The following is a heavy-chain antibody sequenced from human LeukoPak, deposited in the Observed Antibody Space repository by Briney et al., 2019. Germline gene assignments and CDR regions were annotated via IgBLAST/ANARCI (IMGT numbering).Heavy chain of an antibody. J-gene: IGHJ3*02. V-gene: IGHV4-59*08. D-gene: IGHD4-23*01. CDR3: ARPGGRDHGGNSVAFDI. CDR1: GGSISGYY. CDR2: IYNAGNT. Sequence: SVTLSLTCTVSGGSISGYYWNWIRQPPGKGLEWIGFIYNAGNTNYNPSLKSRVTISADPTKNQVSLNLSSVTAADTAVYYCARPGGRDHGGNSVAFDIWGQGTMVTVSS.